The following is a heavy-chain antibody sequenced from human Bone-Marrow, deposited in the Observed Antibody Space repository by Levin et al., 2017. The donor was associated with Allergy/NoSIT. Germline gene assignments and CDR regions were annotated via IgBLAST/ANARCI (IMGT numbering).Heavy chain of an antibody. J-gene: IGHJ4*02. CDR3: AKGEFRWSYCTNGVCYTCWFDY. D-gene: IGHD2-8*01. Sequence: GESLKISCAASGFTFSSYAMSWVRQAPGKGLEWVSAISGSGGSTYYADSVKGRFTISRDNSKNTLYLQMNSLRAEDTAVYYCAKGEFRWSYCTNGVCYTCWFDYWGQGTLVTVSS. CDR1: GFTFSSYA. CDR2: ISGSGGST. V-gene: IGHV3-23*01.